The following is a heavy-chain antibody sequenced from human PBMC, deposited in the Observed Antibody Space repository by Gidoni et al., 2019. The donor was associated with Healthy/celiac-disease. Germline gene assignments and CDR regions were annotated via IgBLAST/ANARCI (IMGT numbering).Heavy chain of an antibody. Sequence: GPGLMKPSETLSLTCTGSGGSIRSDYWSWIRQPPGKGLEWIGYIYYSGSTNYYPSLKSRVTISVDTSKNQFSLKLSSVTAADTAVYYCARNVITSFGVVPYYYGMDVWGHGTTVTVSS. CDR1: GGSIRSDY. J-gene: IGHJ6*02. CDR2: IYYSGST. D-gene: IGHD3-3*01. CDR3: ARNVITSFGVVPYYYGMDV. V-gene: IGHV4-59*01.